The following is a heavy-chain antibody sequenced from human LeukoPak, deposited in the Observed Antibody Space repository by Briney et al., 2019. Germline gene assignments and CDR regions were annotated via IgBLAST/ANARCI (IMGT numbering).Heavy chain of an antibody. CDR1: GFTFSSYW. Sequence: GGSLRLSCAASGFTFSSYWMSWVRQAPGKGLEWVANIKQDGSEKYYVDSVKGRFTISRDNAKNSLYLQTNSLRAEDTAVYYCAATEWLRLRGYWGQGTLVTVSS. CDR2: IKQDGSEK. D-gene: IGHD5-12*01. V-gene: IGHV3-7*01. J-gene: IGHJ4*02. CDR3: AATEWLRLRGY.